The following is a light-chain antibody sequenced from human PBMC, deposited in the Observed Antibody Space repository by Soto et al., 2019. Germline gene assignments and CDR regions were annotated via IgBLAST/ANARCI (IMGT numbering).Light chain of an antibody. CDR1: QSVYST. CDR3: QQYNKWPLT. CDR2: GAS. V-gene: IGKV3-15*01. Sequence: EIVMTQSPATLSVSPGERATLSCRASQSVYSTLAWYQQKPGQAPRLLIYGASTRATGIPARFSGSGSGTEFTLTISSLQSEDFATDYCQQYNKWPLTFGEGTKVEIK. J-gene: IGKJ4*01.